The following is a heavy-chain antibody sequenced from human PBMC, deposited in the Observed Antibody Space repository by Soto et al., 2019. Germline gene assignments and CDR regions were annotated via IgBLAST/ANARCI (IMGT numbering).Heavy chain of an antibody. D-gene: IGHD6-13*01. CDR1: GFTFSSYG. J-gene: IGHJ4*02. CDR2: ISYDGSNK. CDR3: AKGEQLPPDY. Sequence: QVQLVESGGGVVQPGRSLRLSCAASGFTFSSYGMHWVRQAPGKGLEWVAVISYDGSNKYYADSVKGRFTISRDNSKNTLYLQMNSLRAEDTAVYYCAKGEQLPPDYWGQGTLVTVSS. V-gene: IGHV3-30*18.